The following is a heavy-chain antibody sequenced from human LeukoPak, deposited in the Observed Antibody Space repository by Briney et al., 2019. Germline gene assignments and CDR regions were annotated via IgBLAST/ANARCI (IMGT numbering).Heavy chain of an antibody. J-gene: IGHJ4*02. CDR2: ISGNTGLVT. CDR3: AKPPPDSSSWLFDY. Sequence: GGSLRLSCAASGFTFSTYAVSWVRQAPGKGLEWVSTISGNTGLVTYYADSVKGRFTISRDNSKNTVYLQMNSLRVEDTAVYYCAKPPPDSSSWLFDYWGQGTLVTVSS. CDR1: GFTFSTYA. D-gene: IGHD6-13*01. V-gene: IGHV3-23*01.